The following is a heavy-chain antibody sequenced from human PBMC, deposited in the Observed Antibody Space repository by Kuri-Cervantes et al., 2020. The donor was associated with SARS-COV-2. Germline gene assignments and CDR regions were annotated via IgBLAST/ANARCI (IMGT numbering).Heavy chain of an antibody. J-gene: IGHJ4*02. D-gene: IGHD3-3*01. CDR3: ARASFDFWSGYYTGYYYDY. Sequence: GESLKSSCSLSGSTFGDFAVSWVRQAPGKGLEWVSSISSSSSYIYYADSVKGRFTISRDNAKNSLYLQMNSLRAEDTAVYYCARASFDFWSGYYTGYYYDYWGQGTLVTVSS. V-gene: IGHV3-21*01. CDR2: ISSSSSYI. CDR1: GSTFGDFA.